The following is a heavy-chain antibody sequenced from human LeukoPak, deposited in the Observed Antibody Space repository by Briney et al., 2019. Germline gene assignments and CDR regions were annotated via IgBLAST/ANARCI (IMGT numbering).Heavy chain of an antibody. CDR3: ARVLWFGESQRPLYYYYYGMDV. Sequence: PGGSLRLSCAASGFTFSSYSMNWVRQAPGKGLEWVSSISSSSSYIYYADSVKGRFTISRDNAKNSLYLQMNSLRDEDTAVYYCARVLWFGESQRPLYYYYYGMDVWGQGTTVTVSS. D-gene: IGHD3-10*01. CDR2: ISSSSSYI. CDR1: GFTFSSYS. J-gene: IGHJ6*02. V-gene: IGHV3-21*01.